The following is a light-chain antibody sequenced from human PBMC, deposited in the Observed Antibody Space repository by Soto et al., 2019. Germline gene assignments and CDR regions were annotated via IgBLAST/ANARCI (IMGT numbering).Light chain of an antibody. Sequence: DIQMTQSPSSLSASVGDRVTITCRASQSISRDLNWYQQKPGKAPKLLIHTASSSQSGVPSRFSGSGSGTDFTLTISSLQPEDFATYYCQQSYNSPPWTFGQGTKVEIK. CDR1: QSISRD. J-gene: IGKJ1*01. CDR3: QQSYNSPPWT. V-gene: IGKV1-39*01. CDR2: TAS.